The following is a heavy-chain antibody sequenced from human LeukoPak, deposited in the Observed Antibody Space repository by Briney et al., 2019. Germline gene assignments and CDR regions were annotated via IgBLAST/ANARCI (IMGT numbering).Heavy chain of an antibody. J-gene: IGHJ4*02. CDR2: INHSGST. CDR3: ARARMWYSSSPPDY. D-gene: IGHD6-6*01. Sequence: SETLSLTCAVYGGSFSGYYWSGIRQPPGKGLEWIGEINHSGSTNYNPSLKSRVTISVDTSKNQFSLKLSSVTAADTAVYYCARARMWYSSSPPDYWGQGTLVTVSS. V-gene: IGHV4-34*01. CDR1: GGSFSGYY.